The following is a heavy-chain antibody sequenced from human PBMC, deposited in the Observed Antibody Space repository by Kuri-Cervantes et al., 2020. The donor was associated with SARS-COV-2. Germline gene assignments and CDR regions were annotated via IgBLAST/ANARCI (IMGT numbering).Heavy chain of an antibody. CDR1: GFTFSSYS. J-gene: IGHJ6*02. CDR3: ATTVVVPAAYYYYGMDV. CDR2: ISSSSSYI. D-gene: IGHD2-2*01. Sequence: GESLKISCAASGFTFSSYSMNWVRQAPGKGLEWVSSISSSSSYIYYADSVKGRFTISRDNAKNSLYLQMNSLRAEDTAVYYCATTVVVPAAYYYYGMDVWGQGTTVTVSS. V-gene: IGHV3-21*01.